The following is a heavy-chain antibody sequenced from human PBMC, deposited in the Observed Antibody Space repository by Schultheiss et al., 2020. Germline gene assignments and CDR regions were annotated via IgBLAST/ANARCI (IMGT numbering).Heavy chain of an antibody. Sequence: GGSLRLSCAASGFTVSSNYMSWVRQAPGKGLEWVAVISYDGSNKYYADSVKGRFTISRDNSKNTLYLQMNSLRAEDTAVYYCARGWVVADPYFDLWGRGTLVTVSS. CDR1: GFTVSSNY. J-gene: IGHJ2*01. CDR3: ARGWVVADPYFDL. CDR2: ISYDGSNK. D-gene: IGHD2-15*01. V-gene: IGHV3-30-3*01.